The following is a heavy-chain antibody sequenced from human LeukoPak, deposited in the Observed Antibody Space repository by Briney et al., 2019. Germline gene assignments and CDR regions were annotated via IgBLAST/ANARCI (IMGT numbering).Heavy chain of an antibody. CDR2: TSQDGGVK. CDR1: GFTFSNHW. D-gene: IGHD1-26*01. J-gene: IGHJ4*02. V-gene: IGHV3-7*01. Sequence: GGSLRLSCAASGFTFSNHWMGWVRQAPGKGLEWVADTSQDGGVKSYADSVKGRFTISRDNARNSLYLQMDSLRAEDTAVYYCARDSPPRYSGSYPMPLWGQGTLVTVSS. CDR3: ARDSPPRYSGSYPMPL.